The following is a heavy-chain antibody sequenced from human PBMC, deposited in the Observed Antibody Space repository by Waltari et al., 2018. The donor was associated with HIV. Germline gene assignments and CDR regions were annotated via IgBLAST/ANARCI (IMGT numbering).Heavy chain of an antibody. CDR3: AREDCSGGSCYSGACDY. J-gene: IGHJ4*02. D-gene: IGHD2-15*01. CDR2: IKQDGSEK. Sequence: EVQLVESGGGLVQPGGSLRLSCAASGFTFSSYWMSWVRQAPGKGLEWVANIKQDGSEKYYVDSVKGRFTISRDNAKNSLYLQMNSLRAEDTAVYYCAREDCSGGSCYSGACDYWGQGTLVTVSS. V-gene: IGHV3-7*01. CDR1: GFTFSSYW.